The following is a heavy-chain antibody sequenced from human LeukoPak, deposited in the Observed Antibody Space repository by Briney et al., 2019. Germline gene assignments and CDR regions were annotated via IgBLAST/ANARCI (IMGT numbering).Heavy chain of an antibody. Sequence: GGSLRLSCAASGFTFSSYSMNWVRQAPGKRLEWVSYISSSSSTIYYADSVKGRFTISRDNAKNSLYLQMNSLRAEDTAVYYCARMIYGSGPLDFDYWGQGTLVTVSS. CDR2: ISSSSSTI. D-gene: IGHD3-10*01. CDR3: ARMIYGSGPLDFDY. CDR1: GFTFSSYS. J-gene: IGHJ4*02. V-gene: IGHV3-48*01.